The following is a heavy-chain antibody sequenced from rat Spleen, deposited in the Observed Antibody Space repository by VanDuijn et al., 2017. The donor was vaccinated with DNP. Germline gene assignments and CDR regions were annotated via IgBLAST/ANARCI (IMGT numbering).Heavy chain of an antibody. D-gene: IGHD1-4*01. J-gene: IGHJ3*01. Sequence: EVQLVESGGGLVQPGSPLKLSCAASGFIFRTNWLNWIRQAPGKGLEWVASITPDGSITYYPDRVKGRFTISKDDVKNTGFLQMNNLRSEDTAMYYCVSGGPGINQGNWFVYWGQRTLVTVSS. CDR1: GFIFRTNW. V-gene: IGHV5-35*01. CDR2: ITPDGSIT. CDR3: VSGGPGINQGNWFVY.